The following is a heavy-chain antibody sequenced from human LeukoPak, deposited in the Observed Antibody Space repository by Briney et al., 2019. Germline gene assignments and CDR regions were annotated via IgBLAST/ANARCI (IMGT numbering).Heavy chain of an antibody. J-gene: IGHJ3*02. CDR3: ARVDGDNGAFDI. CDR2: ISSSGSTI. Sequence: GGSLRLSCAASGFTFSSYEMNWVRQAPGMGLEWVSYISSSGSTIYYADSVKGRFTISRDNAKNSLYLQMNSLRAEDTAVYYCARVDGDNGAFDIWGQGTMVTVSS. D-gene: IGHD4-17*01. V-gene: IGHV3-48*03. CDR1: GFTFSSYE.